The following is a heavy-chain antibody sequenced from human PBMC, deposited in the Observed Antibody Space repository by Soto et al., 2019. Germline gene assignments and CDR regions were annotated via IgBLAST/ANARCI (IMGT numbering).Heavy chain of an antibody. V-gene: IGHV4-30-4*01. D-gene: IGHD2-15*01. J-gene: IGHJ5*01. Sequence: SETLSLTCSVSGDSISTVDYFWAWLRQPPGQALEYIGYIYKSATTYYNPSFESRVAISLDTSKSQFSLNVTSVTAADTAVYFCARGRYCLTGRCFPNWFDSWGQGTLVTVSS. CDR3: ARGRYCLTGRCFPNWFDS. CDR1: GDSISTVDYF. CDR2: IYKSATT.